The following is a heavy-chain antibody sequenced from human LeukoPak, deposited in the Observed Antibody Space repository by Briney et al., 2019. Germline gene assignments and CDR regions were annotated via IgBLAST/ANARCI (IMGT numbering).Heavy chain of an antibody. CDR2: ISGSGGST. D-gene: IGHD3-22*01. J-gene: IGHJ4*02. V-gene: IGHV3-23*01. Sequence: TGGSLRLSCAASGFTFSSYAMSWVRQAPGKGLEWVSAISGSGGSTYYADSVKGRFTISRDNSKNTLYLQMNSLRAEDTAVYYCAREGAYYYDSSGPHFDYWGQGTLVTVSS. CDR3: AREGAYYYDSSGPHFDY. CDR1: GFTFSSYA.